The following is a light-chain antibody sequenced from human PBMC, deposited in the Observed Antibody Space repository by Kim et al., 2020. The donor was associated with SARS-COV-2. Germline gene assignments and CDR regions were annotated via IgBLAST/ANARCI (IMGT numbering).Light chain of an antibody. CDR3: NSRDSSGNHYV. CDR2: GKN. Sequence: LGQTARITVQGDSLRSYYASWYQQKPGQAPVLVIYGKNNRPSGTPDRFSGSSSGNTASLTITGAQAEDEADYYCNSRDSSGNHYVFGTGTKVTVL. CDR1: SLRSYY. J-gene: IGLJ1*01. V-gene: IGLV3-19*01.